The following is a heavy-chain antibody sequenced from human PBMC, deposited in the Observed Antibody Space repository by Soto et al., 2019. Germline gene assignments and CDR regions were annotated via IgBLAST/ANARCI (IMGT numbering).Heavy chain of an antibody. Sequence: QVPLQESGPGLVKPSQTLSLTCPVSAGSIGSGFYYWSWIRQHPGKGLEWIGYIYSRGNTYYNPSLKSRVTISLDTSDNQFSLTLSSVTAADTAVYYCARGTYYFYMDVWGKGTTVTVSS. CDR3: ARGTYYFYMDV. CDR2: IYSRGNT. CDR1: AGSIGSGFYY. V-gene: IGHV4-31*03. J-gene: IGHJ6*03.